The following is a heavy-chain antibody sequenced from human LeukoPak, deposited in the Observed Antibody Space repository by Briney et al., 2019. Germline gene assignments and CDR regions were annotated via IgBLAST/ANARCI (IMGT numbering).Heavy chain of an antibody. J-gene: IGHJ4*02. Sequence: GGFLRLSCAASGFTFSSYAMSWVRQAPGKGLEWVSAISGSGGSTYYADSVKGRFTISRDNSKNTLYLQMNSLRAEDTAVYYCAKAEYGGKETYYYDSSGYFPFDYWGQGTLVTVSS. CDR1: GFTFSSYA. CDR3: AKAEYGGKETYYYDSSGYFPFDY. V-gene: IGHV3-23*01. CDR2: ISGSGGST. D-gene: IGHD3-22*01.